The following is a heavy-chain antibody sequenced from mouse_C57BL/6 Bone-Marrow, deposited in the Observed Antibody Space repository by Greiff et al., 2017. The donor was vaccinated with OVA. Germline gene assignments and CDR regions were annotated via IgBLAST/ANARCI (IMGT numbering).Heavy chain of an antibody. Sequence: VKLVESGAELVMPGASVKLSCKASGYTFTSYWMHWVKQRPGQGLEWIGEIDPSDSYTNYNQKFKGKSTLTVDKSSSTAYMQLSSLTSEDSAVYYCARHYSSYYFDYWGQGTTLTVSS. CDR3: ARHYSSYYFDY. V-gene: IGHV1-69*01. CDR2: IDPSDSYT. D-gene: IGHD1-1*01. CDR1: GYTFTSYW. J-gene: IGHJ2*01.